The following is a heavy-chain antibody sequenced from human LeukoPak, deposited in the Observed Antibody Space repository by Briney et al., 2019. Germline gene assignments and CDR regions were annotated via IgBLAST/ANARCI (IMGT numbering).Heavy chain of an antibody. CDR1: GGSITSTTYY. CDR3: ARLRSPGDFDY. Sequence: SETLSLTCSDSGGSITSTTYYWARIRQPPEKGLEWIGTIYYSGSTHYNVSLKTRVTISVDTSKNQFSLNVSSVTAADTAVYYCARLRSPGDFDYWGQGTLVTVSS. CDR2: IYYSGST. D-gene: IGHD1-26*01. V-gene: IGHV4-39*07. J-gene: IGHJ4*02.